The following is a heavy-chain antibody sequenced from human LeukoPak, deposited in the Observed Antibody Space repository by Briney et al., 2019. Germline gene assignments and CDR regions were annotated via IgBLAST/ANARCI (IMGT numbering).Heavy chain of an antibody. Sequence: PSQTLSLTCTVSGGSISSGSYYWSWIRQPAGKGLEWIGRIYTSGSTNYNPSLKSRVTISVDTPKNQFPLKLSSVTAADTAVYYCARRIAVAGYYFDYWGQGTLVTVSS. J-gene: IGHJ4*02. CDR1: GGSISSGSYY. V-gene: IGHV4-61*02. CDR3: ARRIAVAGYYFDY. D-gene: IGHD6-19*01. CDR2: IYTSGST.